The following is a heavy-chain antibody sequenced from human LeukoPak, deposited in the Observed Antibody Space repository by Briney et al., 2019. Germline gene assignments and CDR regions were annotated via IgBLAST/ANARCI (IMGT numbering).Heavy chain of an antibody. V-gene: IGHV3-72*01. CDR3: TRVFHYGGSGFYPDH. CDR2: SKNKANAYNT. Sequence: GGSLRLSCAVSGFTFSDHYMDWVRQAPGKGLEWIGRSKNKANAYNTVYAASVRGRFSFSRDDRQNSLYLQMNSLKTEDTAVYYCTRVFHYGGSGFYPDHWGQGTLVTVSS. CDR1: GFTFSDHY. D-gene: IGHD3-3*01. J-gene: IGHJ4*02.